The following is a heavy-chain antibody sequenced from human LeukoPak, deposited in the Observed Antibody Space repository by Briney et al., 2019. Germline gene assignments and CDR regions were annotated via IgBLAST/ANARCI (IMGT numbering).Heavy chain of an antibody. CDR3: ARGRVGGDAFDI. D-gene: IGHD4-23*01. V-gene: IGHV4-34*01. Sequence: PSETLSLTCTVSGGFISGYYWSWIRQPPGKGLEWIGEINHSGSTNYNPSLKSRVTISVDTSRNQFSLKLSSVTAADTAVYYCARGRVGGDAFDIWGHATMVTVSS. CDR1: GGFISGYY. J-gene: IGHJ3*02. CDR2: INHSGST.